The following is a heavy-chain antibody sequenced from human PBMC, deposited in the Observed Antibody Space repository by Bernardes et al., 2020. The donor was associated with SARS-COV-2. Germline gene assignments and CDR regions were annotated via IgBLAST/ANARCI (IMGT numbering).Heavy chain of an antibody. CDR3: ARDFGGNSFDY. CDR2: INEDGSVI. CDR1: GFSVSAYW. V-gene: IGHV3-74*01. Sequence: GGSLRLSCAASGFSVSAYWMHWVRQAPGEGLVWVSRINEDGSVINYADSVKGRFTISRDIADNTLYLQMNSLRAEDTAVYYCARDFGGNSFDYWGQGALVTVSS. D-gene: IGHD2-15*01. J-gene: IGHJ4*02.